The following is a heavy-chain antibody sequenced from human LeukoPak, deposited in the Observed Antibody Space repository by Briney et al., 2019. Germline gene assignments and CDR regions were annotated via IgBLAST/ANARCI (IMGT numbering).Heavy chain of an antibody. CDR1: GFTFSSYE. V-gene: IGHV3-48*03. CDR3: ARSARLMKGVVEVTALDD. D-gene: IGHD3-3*01. Sequence: GRSLRLSCAASGFTFSSYEMNWVRQAPGKGLDWVSYISSSGNTIYYADSVKGRFTISRDNAKNSLYLQMNSLRAEDTAVYYCARSARLMKGVVEVTALDDWGQGTLVTVSS. CDR2: ISSSGNTI. J-gene: IGHJ4*02.